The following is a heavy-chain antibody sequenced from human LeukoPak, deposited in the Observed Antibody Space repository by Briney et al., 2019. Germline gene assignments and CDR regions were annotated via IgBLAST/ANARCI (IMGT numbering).Heavy chain of an antibody. CDR2: IYYSGST. CDR3: ARHSGAFSISDDY. V-gene: IGHV4-59*08. Sequence: PSETPSLTCTVSGGSISSYYWSWIRQPPGKGLEWIGYIYYSGSTNYNPSLKSRVTISVDTSKNQFSLKLSSVTAADTAVYYCARHSGAFSISDDYWGQGTLVTVSS. CDR1: GGSISSYY. D-gene: IGHD6-6*01. J-gene: IGHJ4*02.